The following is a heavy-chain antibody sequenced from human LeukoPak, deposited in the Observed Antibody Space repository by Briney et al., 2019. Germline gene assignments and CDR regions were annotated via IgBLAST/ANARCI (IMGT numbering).Heavy chain of an antibody. D-gene: IGHD6-13*01. CDR2: INPNSGGT. CDR1: GYTSTGYY. J-gene: IGHJ6*02. CDR3: ARGSAAAADYYYYGMDV. Sequence: ASVKVSCKASGYTSTGYYMHWVRQAPGQGLEWMGWINPNSGGTNYAQKFQGRVTMTRDTSISTAYMELSRLRSDDTAVYYCARGSAAAADYYYYGMDVWGQGTLVTVSS. V-gene: IGHV1-2*02.